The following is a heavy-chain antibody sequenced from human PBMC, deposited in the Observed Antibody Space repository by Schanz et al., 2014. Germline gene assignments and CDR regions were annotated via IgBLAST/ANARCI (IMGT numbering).Heavy chain of an antibody. D-gene: IGHD2-2*01. Sequence: QVQLQQWGAGLLKPSETLSLTCAVYGGSFSGYYWSWIRQPPGKGLEWIAEINHGGSTNYNPSLKSRVTISVDTSKTQFSLKVRSVTAADTAVYYCAKDSTHIDIVLVPTAIDYWGQGTLVTVSS. J-gene: IGHJ4*02. CDR2: INHGGST. CDR3: AKDSTHIDIVLVPTAIDY. CDR1: GGSFSGYY. V-gene: IGHV4-34*01.